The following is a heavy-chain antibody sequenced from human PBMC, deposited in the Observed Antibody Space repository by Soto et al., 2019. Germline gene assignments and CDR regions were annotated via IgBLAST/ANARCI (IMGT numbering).Heavy chain of an antibody. CDR1: GGSISSYY. V-gene: IGHV4-59*01. D-gene: IGHD6-13*01. CDR2: IYYSGST. CDR3: ASSNIAAAGFYYYGMDV. Sequence: QVQLQESGPGLVKPSETLSLTCTVSGGSISSYYWNWIRQPPGKGLEWIGHIYYSGSTNYNPSLTPPLTISLATSKNHFSLKLTSVTAADTAVYYCASSNIAAAGFYYYGMDVWGRGTTVTVSS. J-gene: IGHJ6*02.